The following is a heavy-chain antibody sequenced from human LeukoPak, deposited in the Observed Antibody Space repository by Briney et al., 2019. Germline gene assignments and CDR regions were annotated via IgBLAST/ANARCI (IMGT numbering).Heavy chain of an antibody. CDR2: ISYDGSNK. CDR1: GFTFSSYG. J-gene: IGHJ4*02. V-gene: IGHV3-30*18. CDR3: AKDLPDFPFDY. D-gene: IGHD2/OR15-2a*01. Sequence: GGSLRLSCAASGFTFSSYGMHWVRQAPGKGLEWVAVISYDGSNKYYADSVKGRFTISRDNSKNTLYLQMNSLRAEDTAVYYWAKDLPDFPFDYWGQGTRVTVSS.